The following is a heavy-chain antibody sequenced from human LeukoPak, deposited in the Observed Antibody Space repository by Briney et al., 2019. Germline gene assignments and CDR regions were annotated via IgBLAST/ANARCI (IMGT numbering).Heavy chain of an antibody. CDR3: ARVCVGDFWSGYKMEAPDNWFDP. CDR1: GYTFTSYA. Sequence: ASVKVSCKASGYTFTSYAMNWVRQAPGQGLEWMGWINTNTGNPTYAQGFTGRFVFSLDTSVSTAYLQISSLKAEDTAVYYCARVCVGDFWSGYKMEAPDNWFDPWGQGTLVTVSS. D-gene: IGHD3-3*01. V-gene: IGHV7-4-1*02. CDR2: INTNTGNP. J-gene: IGHJ5*02.